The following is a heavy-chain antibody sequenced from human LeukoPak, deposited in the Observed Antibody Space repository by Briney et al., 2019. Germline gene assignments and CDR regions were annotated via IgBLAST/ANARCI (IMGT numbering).Heavy chain of an antibody. D-gene: IGHD3-22*01. CDR1: GYTFTSYD. CDR2: MNPNSGNT. CDR3: ARVEYYYDSSGYYGMDV. J-gene: IGHJ6*02. V-gene: IGHV1-8*01. Sequence: ASVKVSCKASGYTFTSYDINWVRQATGQGLEWMGWMNPNSGNTGYAQKFQGRVTMTRNTSISTAYMELSSLRSEDTAVYHCARVEYYYDSSGYYGMDVWGQGTTVTVSS.